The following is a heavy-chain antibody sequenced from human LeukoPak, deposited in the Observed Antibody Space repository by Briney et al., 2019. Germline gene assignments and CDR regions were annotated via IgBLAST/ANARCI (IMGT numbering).Heavy chain of an antibody. V-gene: IGHV1-58*02. D-gene: IGHD1-14*01. CDR1: GFTFTSSA. Sequence: SVKVSCKASGFTFTSSAMQWVRQARGQRLEWIGWIVVGSGNRNYAQKFQERVSITRDMSTGTAYMELSSLRSEDTAVYFCAAGTSGRPEYFHHWGQGTLVTVSS. CDR2: IVVGSGNR. CDR3: AAGTSGRPEYFHH. J-gene: IGHJ1*01.